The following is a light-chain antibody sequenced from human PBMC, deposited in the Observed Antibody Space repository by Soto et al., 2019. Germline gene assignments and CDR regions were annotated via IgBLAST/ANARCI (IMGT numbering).Light chain of an antibody. CDR3: CSYAGSSTFLYV. Sequence: LTQPACVSGSPGQSITISCTGTSSDVGSYNLVSWYQQHPGKAPKLMIYEVTKRPSGVSNRFSGSKSGNTASLTISGLQAEDEADYYCCSYAGSSTFLYVFGTGTKVTVL. CDR2: EVT. CDR1: SSDVGSYNL. V-gene: IGLV2-23*02. J-gene: IGLJ1*01.